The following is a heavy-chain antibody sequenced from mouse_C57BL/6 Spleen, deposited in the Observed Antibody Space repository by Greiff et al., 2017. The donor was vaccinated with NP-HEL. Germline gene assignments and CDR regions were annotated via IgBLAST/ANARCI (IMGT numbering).Heavy chain of an antibody. D-gene: IGHD2-1*01. J-gene: IGHJ2*01. CDR3: ARESYGNYFDY. CDR1: GYSITSGYY. V-gene: IGHV3-6*01. CDR2: ISYDGSN. Sequence: EVKVEESGPGLVKPSQSLSLTCSVTGYSITSGYYWNWIRQFPGNKLEWMGYISYDGSNNYNPSLKNRISITRDTSKNQFFLKLNSVTTEDTATYYCARESYGNYFDYWGQGTTLTVSS.